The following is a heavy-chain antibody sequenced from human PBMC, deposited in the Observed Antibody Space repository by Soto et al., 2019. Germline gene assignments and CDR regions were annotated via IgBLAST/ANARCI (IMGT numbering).Heavy chain of an antibody. CDR2: IRSKANSYAT. J-gene: IGHJ6*03. Sequence: GSLRLSCAASGFTFSGSAMHWVRQASGKGLEWVGRIRSKANSYATAYAASVKGRFTISRDDSKNTAYLQMNSLKTEDTAVYYCTRDVIVVVPAAHYYYYMDVWGKGTTVTVSS. CDR1: GFTFSGSA. V-gene: IGHV3-73*01. D-gene: IGHD2-2*01. CDR3: TRDVIVVVPAAHYYYYMDV.